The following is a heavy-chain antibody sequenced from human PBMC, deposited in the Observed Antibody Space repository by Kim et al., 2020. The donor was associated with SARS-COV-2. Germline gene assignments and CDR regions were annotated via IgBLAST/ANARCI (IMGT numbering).Heavy chain of an antibody. CDR1: AFTFSDYY. CDR3: ARGYCSGTSCRNNYYYG. V-gene: IGHV3-11*06. CDR2: ISSSSSYT. J-gene: IGHJ6*01. Sequence: GGSLRLSCTASAFTFSDYYMSWVRQAPGKGLEWVSYISSSSSYTNHADSVKGRFTISRDNAKNSLFLEMNSLRAEDTAVYFCARGYCSGTSCRNNYYYG. D-gene: IGHD2-2*01.